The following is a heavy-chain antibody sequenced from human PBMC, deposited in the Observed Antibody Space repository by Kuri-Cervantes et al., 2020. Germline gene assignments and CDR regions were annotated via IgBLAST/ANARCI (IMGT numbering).Heavy chain of an antibody. J-gene: IGHJ5*02. D-gene: IGHD3-22*01. CDR3: ASWGRLGDYYDSSGFP. Sequence: GSLRLSCTVSGGSISSSSYYWGWIRQPPGKGLEWIGSIYYSGSTYYNPSLKSRVTISVDTSKNQFSLKLSSVTAADTAVYYCASWGRLGDYYDSSGFPWGQGTLVTVSP. CDR1: GGSISSSSYY. V-gene: IGHV4-39*01. CDR2: IYYSGST.